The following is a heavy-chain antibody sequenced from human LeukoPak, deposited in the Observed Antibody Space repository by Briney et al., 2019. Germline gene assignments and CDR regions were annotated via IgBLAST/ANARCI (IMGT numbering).Heavy chain of an antibody. J-gene: IGHJ4*02. CDR2: IIPIFGTA. Sequence: SVKVSCKASGGTFSSYAISWVRQGPGQGLEWMGGIIPIFGTANYAQKFQGRVTITADESTSTAYMELSSLRSEDTAVYYCARDRVGGYSYGFSGDFDYWGQGTLVTVSS. CDR3: ARDRVGGYSYGFSGDFDY. V-gene: IGHV1-69*01. D-gene: IGHD5-18*01. CDR1: GGTFSSYA.